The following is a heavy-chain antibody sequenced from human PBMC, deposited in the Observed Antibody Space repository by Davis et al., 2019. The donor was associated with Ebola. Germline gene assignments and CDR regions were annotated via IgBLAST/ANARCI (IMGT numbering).Heavy chain of an antibody. J-gene: IGHJ4*02. V-gene: IGHV5-51*01. D-gene: IGHD3-10*01. CDR1: GNSFTSHW. CDR3: ARMGKSYYGSLWDY. CDR2: IYTGDSDT. Sequence: GESLKISCKDSGNSFTSHWIGWVRQMPGKGLEWMGIIYTGDSDTRYSPSFRGQVIISADKSFSTAYLQWSGLKASDTAMYYCARMGKSYYGSLWDYWGQGTLVTVSS.